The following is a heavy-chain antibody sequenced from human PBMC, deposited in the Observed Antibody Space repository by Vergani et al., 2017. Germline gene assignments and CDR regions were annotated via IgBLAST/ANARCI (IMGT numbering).Heavy chain of an antibody. J-gene: IGHJ5*02. Sequence: QVQLVQSGAEVKKPGSSVKVSCKASGGTFSSYAISWVRQAPGQGLEWMGRIIPILGIANYAQKFQGRVTITADKSTSTAYMELSSLRSEDTAVYYCAXTRKYDSSGYYIMGWFDPWGQGTLVTVSS. D-gene: IGHD3-22*01. CDR2: IIPILGIA. CDR3: AXTRKYDSSGYYIMGWFDP. V-gene: IGHV1-69*04. CDR1: GGTFSSYA.